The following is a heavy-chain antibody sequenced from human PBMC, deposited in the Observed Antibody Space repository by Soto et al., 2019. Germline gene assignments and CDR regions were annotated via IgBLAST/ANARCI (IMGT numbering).Heavy chain of an antibody. V-gene: IGHV4-34*01. D-gene: IGHD3-10*01. J-gene: IGHJ6*02. CDR1: GGSFSGYY. CDR2: INHSGST. CDR3: SRLGMVSGSYYYYYYYGMDV. Sequence: SETLSLTCAVYGGSFSGYYWSWIRQPPGKGLEWIGEINHSGSTNYNPSLKSRVTISVDRSKNQFSLKLSFVTAADTAVSYCSRLGMVSGSYYYYYYYGMDVWGQGTTVTVSS.